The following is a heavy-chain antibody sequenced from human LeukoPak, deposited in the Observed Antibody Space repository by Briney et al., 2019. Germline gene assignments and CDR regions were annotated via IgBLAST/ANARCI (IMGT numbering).Heavy chain of an antibody. CDR1: GFTFSDHY. CDR3: ARVLGYSGYDLAY. J-gene: IGHJ4*02. Sequence: GGSLRLSCAASGFTFSDHYMDCVRQAPGKGLEWVGRTRNKANSYTTEYAASVKGRFTISRDDSKNSLYLQMNSLKTEDTAVYYCARVLGYSGYDLAYWGQGTLVTVSS. CDR2: TRNKANSYTT. D-gene: IGHD5-12*01. V-gene: IGHV3-72*01.